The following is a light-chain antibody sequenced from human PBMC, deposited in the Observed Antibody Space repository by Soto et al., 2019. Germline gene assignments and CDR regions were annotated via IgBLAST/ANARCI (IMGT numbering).Light chain of an antibody. CDR3: TSWTTSTTMI. J-gene: IGLJ2*01. CDR2: DVN. Sequence: QSALTQPASVSGSPGQSITISCTGTSSDIGAYNFVSWYQQHPGKAPKLMLYDVNIRPSGVSNRFSGSKSGNTASLTISGLQDEDEADYYCTSWTTSTTMIFGGGTKLTV. V-gene: IGLV2-14*03. CDR1: SSDIGAYNF.